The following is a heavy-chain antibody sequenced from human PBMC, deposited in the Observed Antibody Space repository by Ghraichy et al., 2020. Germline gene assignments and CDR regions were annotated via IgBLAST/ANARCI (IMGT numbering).Heavy chain of an antibody. J-gene: IGHJ6*02. Sequence: ALRLSCAASGFNFGDYAMHWVRQPPGKGLEWVSTITWNSGRRGYVESVKGRFTISRDNANNSLYLQMNSLRPEDTALYYCAKDKAVVSTHYYYGMDVWGRVTTVTVSS. CDR3: AKDKAVVSTHYYYGMDV. CDR1: GFNFGDYA. CDR2: ITWNSGRR. D-gene: IGHD3-10*01. V-gene: IGHV3-9*01.